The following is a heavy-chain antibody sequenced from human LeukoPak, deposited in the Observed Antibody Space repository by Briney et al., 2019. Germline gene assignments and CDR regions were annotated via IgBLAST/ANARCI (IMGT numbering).Heavy chain of an antibody. V-gene: IGHV4-59*01. CDR1: GGSISSYY. CDR2: IYYSGRT. J-gene: IGHJ4*02. D-gene: IGHD5-24*01. CDR3: ARGDGYNSSVDY. Sequence: SETLSLTCTVSGGSISSYYWSWIRQPPGKGLEWVGYIYYSGRTNFNPSLESRVTMSVDTSKNQFSLTQSSVTAADTAVYYCARGDGYNSSVDYWGQGTLVTVSS.